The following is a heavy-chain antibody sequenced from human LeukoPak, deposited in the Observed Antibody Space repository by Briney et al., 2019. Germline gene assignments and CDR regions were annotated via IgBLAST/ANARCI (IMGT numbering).Heavy chain of an antibody. J-gene: IGHJ4*02. D-gene: IGHD3-10*01. CDR2: ISGSGGST. Sequence: GGSLRLSCAASGFTFSSYAMSWVRQAPGKGLEWASAISGSGGSTYYADSVKGRFTISRDNSKNTLYLQMNSLGAEDTAVYYCAKEGLGELLGCFDYWGQGTLVTVSS. CDR3: AKEGLGELLGCFDY. V-gene: IGHV3-23*01. CDR1: GFTFSSYA.